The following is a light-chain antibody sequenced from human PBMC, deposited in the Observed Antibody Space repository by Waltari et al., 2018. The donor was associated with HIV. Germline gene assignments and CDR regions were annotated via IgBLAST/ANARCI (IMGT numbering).Light chain of an antibody. Sequence: QSALAQPASVAGSPGQSITIPCTGTLSVLGLYDFFSWYQQYPGKAPRLLIFSVPSRPSGISDRFSGFKSHNTATLTISDLQPEDEADYYCSSLTLTHSVLFGGGTRLTVL. CDR2: SVP. CDR3: SSLTLTHSVL. J-gene: IGLJ3*02. CDR1: LSVLGLYDF. V-gene: IGLV2-14*03.